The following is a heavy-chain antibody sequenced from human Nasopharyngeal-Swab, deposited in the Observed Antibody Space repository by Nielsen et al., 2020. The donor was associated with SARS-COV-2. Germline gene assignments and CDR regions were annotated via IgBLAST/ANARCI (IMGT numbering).Heavy chain of an antibody. D-gene: IGHD1-14*01. V-gene: IGHV3-15*01. Sequence: GESLKISCAASGFTFTNAWMGWVRQAPGKGLEWVGRIKSKSDGGTTDYAAPVKGRFSFSRDDSRNTIYVQMNTLQTEDTAVYYCTTDRGITERPLFDFWGQGTLVTVSS. J-gene: IGHJ4*02. CDR3: TTDRGITERPLFDF. CDR1: GFTFTNAW. CDR2: IKSKSDGGTT.